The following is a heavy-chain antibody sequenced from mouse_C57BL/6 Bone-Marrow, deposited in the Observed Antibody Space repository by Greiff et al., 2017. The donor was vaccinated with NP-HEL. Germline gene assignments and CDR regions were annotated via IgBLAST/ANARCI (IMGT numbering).Heavy chain of an antibody. D-gene: IGHD1-1*01. CDR3: ARGALQDYYAMDY. CDR2: IRNKANGYTT. V-gene: IGHV7-3*01. CDR1: GFTFTDYY. J-gene: IGHJ4*01. Sequence: EVQLVESGGGLVQPGGSLSLSCAASGFTFTDYYMSWVRQPPGKALEWLGFIRNKANGYTTEYSASVKGRFTISRDNSQSILYLQMNALRAEDSATYYCARGALQDYYAMDYWGQGTSVTVSS.